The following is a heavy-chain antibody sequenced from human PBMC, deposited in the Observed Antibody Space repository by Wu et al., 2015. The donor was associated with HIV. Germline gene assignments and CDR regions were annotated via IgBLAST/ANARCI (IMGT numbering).Heavy chain of an antibody. CDR3: ARDGYYYDSSGYPADGMDV. V-gene: IGHV1-69*05. CDR1: GGTFSSYA. CDR2: IIPMYGTS. D-gene: IGHD3-22*01. Sequence: QVQLVQSGAEVKKPGSSVKVSCKASGGTFSSYAISWVRQAPGQGLEWMGGIIPMYGTSNNAQKFQGRVTITTDESTSTAYMELSSLRSEDTAVYYCARDGYYYDSSGYPADGMDVVGPRATVTVSS. J-gene: IGHJ6*02.